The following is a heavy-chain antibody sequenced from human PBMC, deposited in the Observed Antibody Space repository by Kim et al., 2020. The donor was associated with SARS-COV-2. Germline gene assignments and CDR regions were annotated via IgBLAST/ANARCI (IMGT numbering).Heavy chain of an antibody. J-gene: IGHJ4*02. V-gene: IGHV3-7*01. CDR3: TSKNY. CDR2: INRDGSGK. CDR1: GFTFSSSS. Sequence: GGSLRLSCSASGFTFSSSSMTWVRQAPGKGLEWVGNINRDGSGKNYVGSLKGRFTISRDNTRNSLYLQMESLRAEDTAVYYCTSKNYWGQGTLVTVSS.